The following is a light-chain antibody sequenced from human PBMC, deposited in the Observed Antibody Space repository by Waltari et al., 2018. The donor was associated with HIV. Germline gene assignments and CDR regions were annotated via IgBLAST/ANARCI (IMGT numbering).Light chain of an antibody. V-gene: IGKV3-20*01. J-gene: IGKJ1*01. CDR1: QSVTSNY. CDR2: AAS. CDR3: QQYGSSPQT. Sequence: EIWLTQSPGTLSLSPGERATLSCRASQSVTSNYLAWYQQKPGQAPRLLIYAASNRATGIPDRFSGSGSGTDFTLTISRLEPEDFALYFCQQYGSSPQTFVPGTKVEVQ.